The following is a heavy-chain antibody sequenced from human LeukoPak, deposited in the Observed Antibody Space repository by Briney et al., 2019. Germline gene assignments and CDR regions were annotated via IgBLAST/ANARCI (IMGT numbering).Heavy chain of an antibody. Sequence: SGTLSLTCAVSGGSISSSNWWSWVRQPPGKGLEWIGEIYHSGSTNYNPSLKSRVTISVDTSKNQFSLKLSSVTAADTAVYYCARVPVFVGGYYYSNWFDPWGQGTLVTVSS. CDR1: GGSISSSNW. CDR2: IYHSGST. CDR3: ARVPVFVGGYYYSNWFDP. J-gene: IGHJ5*02. D-gene: IGHD3-22*01. V-gene: IGHV4-4*02.